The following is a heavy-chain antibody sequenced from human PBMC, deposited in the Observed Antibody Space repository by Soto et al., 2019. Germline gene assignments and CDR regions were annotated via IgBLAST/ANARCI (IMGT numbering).Heavy chain of an antibody. CDR3: AINARYSGYTGEYYFDY. D-gene: IGHD5-12*01. Sequence: TGGSLRLSCAASGFTFSSYAMSWVRQAPGKGLEWVSAISGSGGSTYYADSVKGRFTISRDNSKNTLYLQMNSLRAEDTAVYYCAINARYSGYTGEYYFDYWGHGTLVTVSS. V-gene: IGHV3-23*01. CDR1: GFTFSSYA. J-gene: IGHJ4*01. CDR2: ISGSGGST.